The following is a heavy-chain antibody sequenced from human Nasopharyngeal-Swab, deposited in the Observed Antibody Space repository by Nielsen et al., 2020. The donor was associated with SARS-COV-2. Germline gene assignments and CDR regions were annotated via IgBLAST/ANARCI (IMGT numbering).Heavy chain of an antibody. V-gene: IGHV3-21*01. CDR1: GFTFSSYS. CDR3: ARDCIAAAGTFPYYYYGWDV. CDR2: ISSSSSSYI. Sequence: GESLKISCAASGFTFSSYSMNWVRQAPGKGLEWVSSISSSSSSYIYYADSVKGRFTISRDNAKNSLYLQVNSLRAEDTAMYSCARDCIAAAGTFPYYYYGWDVWGQGTTVTVSS. D-gene: IGHD6-13*01. J-gene: IGHJ6*02.